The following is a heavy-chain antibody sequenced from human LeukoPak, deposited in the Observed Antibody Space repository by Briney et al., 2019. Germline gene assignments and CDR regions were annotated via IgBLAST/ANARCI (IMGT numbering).Heavy chain of an antibody. CDR3: ASQLLAAHWFDP. CDR1: GGTFSSYA. J-gene: IGHJ5*02. Sequence: VASVKVSCKASGGTFSSYAISWVRQAPGQGLEWMGRIIPIFGTANYAQKFQGRVTITTDESTSTAYMELSSLRSEDTAVYYCASQLLAAHWFDPWGQGTLVTVSS. CDR2: IIPIFGTA. D-gene: IGHD6-13*01. V-gene: IGHV1-69*05.